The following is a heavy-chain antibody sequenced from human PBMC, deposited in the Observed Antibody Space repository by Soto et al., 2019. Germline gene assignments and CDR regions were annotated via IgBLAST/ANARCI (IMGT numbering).Heavy chain of an antibody. D-gene: IGHD3-16*01. CDR1: GXTLSGSA. V-gene: IGHV3-73*01. CDR2: IINKANSYAT. J-gene: IGHJ4*02. CDR3: ISLSPDDMIRT. Sequence: GSLRLACAASGXTLSGSAVRWVRQASGKGLEWVGRIINKANSYATAHAASGRGMLTISRDDSKNTAFLKMNRMNTEDTAVYYCISLSPDDMIRTWGQGTLVTVSS.